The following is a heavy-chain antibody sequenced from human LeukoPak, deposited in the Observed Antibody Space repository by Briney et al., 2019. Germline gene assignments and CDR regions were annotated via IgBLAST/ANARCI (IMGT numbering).Heavy chain of an antibody. V-gene: IGHV3-11*01. CDR3: ARGVPASISVGYYMDV. D-gene: IGHD2-2*02. Sequence: GGSLRLSCAASGFTFSDYYMSWIRQAPGKGLEWVSYISSGGSTIYYADSVKGRFTISRDNARNSLYLQMNSLRAGDTAVYYCARGVPASISVGYYMDVWGKGTTVTVSS. CDR1: GFTFSDYY. CDR2: ISSGGSTI. J-gene: IGHJ6*03.